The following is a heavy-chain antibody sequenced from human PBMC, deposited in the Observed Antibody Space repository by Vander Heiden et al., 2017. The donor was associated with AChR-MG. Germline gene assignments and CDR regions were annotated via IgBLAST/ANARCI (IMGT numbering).Heavy chain of an antibody. Sequence: EVQLVESGGGLVQPGGSLRLSCAASGFTFSSYSMNWVRQAPGKGLEWVSYISSSSSTIYYADSVKGRFTISRDNAKNSLYLQMNSLRAEDTAVYYCARDQNYYDSSGDPYYYYGMDVWGQGTTVTVSS. CDR1: GFTFSSYS. J-gene: IGHJ6*02. CDR3: ARDQNYYDSSGDPYYYYGMDV. V-gene: IGHV3-48*01. D-gene: IGHD3-22*01. CDR2: ISSSSSTI.